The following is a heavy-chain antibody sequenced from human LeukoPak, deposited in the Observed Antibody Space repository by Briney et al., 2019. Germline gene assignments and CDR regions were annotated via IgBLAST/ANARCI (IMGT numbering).Heavy chain of an antibody. Sequence: GSLRLSCAASGFTFSSYSMNWVRQAPGKGLEWVSSISSSSSYIYYADSAKGRFTISRDNAKNSLYLQMNSLRAEDTAVYYCARAPRTLRYFDWSPPNWFDPWGQGTLVTVSS. D-gene: IGHD3-9*01. CDR3: ARAPRTLRYFDWSPPNWFDP. CDR2: ISSSSSYI. V-gene: IGHV3-21*01. CDR1: GFTFSSYS. J-gene: IGHJ5*02.